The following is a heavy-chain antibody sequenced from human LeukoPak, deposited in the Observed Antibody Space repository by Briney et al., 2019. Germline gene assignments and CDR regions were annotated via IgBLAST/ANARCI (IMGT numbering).Heavy chain of an antibody. J-gene: IGHJ4*02. V-gene: IGHV3-33*01. CDR3: ARDFGGDGYNS. D-gene: IGHD5-24*01. CDR1: GFTFSFYG. CDR2: IWFDESNK. Sequence: GGSLRLSCAASGFTFSFYGMHWVRQAPGKGLEWVAVIWFDESNKYYADSVKGRFTISRDNSKNTLYLQMNSLRVEDTAVYYCARDFGGDGYNSWGQGTLVTVSS.